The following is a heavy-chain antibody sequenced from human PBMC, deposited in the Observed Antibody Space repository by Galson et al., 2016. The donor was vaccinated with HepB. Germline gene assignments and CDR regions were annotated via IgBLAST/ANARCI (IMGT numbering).Heavy chain of an antibody. CDR1: GLTFSNYA. CDR2: ISSGGGST. D-gene: IGHD2-21*02. J-gene: IGHJ4*02. CDR3: ARDQRVTPLFLFGY. Sequence: SLRLSCAASGLTFSNYAMNWVRQAPGKGLEWVSGISSGGGSTYYADSVKGRFTISRDNSKNTLYLQMNSLRVEDTAVYYCARDQRVTPLFLFGYWGQGTLVTVSS. V-gene: IGHV3-23*01.